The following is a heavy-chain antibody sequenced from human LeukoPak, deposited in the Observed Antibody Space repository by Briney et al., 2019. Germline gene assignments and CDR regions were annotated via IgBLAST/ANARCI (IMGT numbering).Heavy chain of an antibody. D-gene: IGHD4-17*01. Sequence: SETLSLTCTVSGGSISSYYWSWIRQPPGKGLEWIGYIYYSGNTNYNPSLKGRVTISVDTSKNQFSLKLSSVTAADTAVYYCARDLGGPIYGFVYWGQGTLVTVSS. V-gene: IGHV4-59*01. CDR1: GGSISSYY. CDR2: IYYSGNT. CDR3: ARDLGGPIYGFVY. J-gene: IGHJ4*02.